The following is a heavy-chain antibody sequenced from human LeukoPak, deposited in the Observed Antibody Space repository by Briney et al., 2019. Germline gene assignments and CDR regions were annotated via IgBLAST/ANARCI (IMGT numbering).Heavy chain of an antibody. Sequence: PGGSLRLSCAASGLTFSSYWMSWVRQAPGKGLEWIGSIYHSGTTYYNPSLKSRVTISVDTSKNQFSLKLSSVTAADTAVYYCARPPDSSDYGAAFDFWGQGTLVTVSS. CDR3: ARPPDSSDYGAAFDF. J-gene: IGHJ4*02. D-gene: IGHD4-17*01. V-gene: IGHV4-38-2*01. CDR2: IYHSGTT. CDR1: GLTFSSYW.